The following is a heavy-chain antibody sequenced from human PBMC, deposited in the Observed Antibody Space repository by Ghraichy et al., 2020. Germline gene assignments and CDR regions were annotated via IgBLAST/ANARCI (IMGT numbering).Heavy chain of an antibody. Sequence: GGSLRLSCAASGFTFSSYAMHWVRQAPGKGLEWVAVISYDGSNKYYADSVKGRFTISRDNSKNTLYLQMNSLRAEDTAVYYCAREAGYYDSSGYPKDAFDIWGQGTMVTVSS. CDR3: AREAGYYDSSGYPKDAFDI. CDR2: ISYDGSNK. J-gene: IGHJ3*02. V-gene: IGHV3-30-3*01. D-gene: IGHD3-22*01. CDR1: GFTFSSYA.